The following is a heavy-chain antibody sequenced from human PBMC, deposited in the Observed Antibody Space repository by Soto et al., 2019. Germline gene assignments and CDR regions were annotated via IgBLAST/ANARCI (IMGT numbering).Heavy chain of an antibody. Sequence: GGSLRLSCAASGFTFSSYAMSWVRQAPGKGLEWVSAISGSGGSTYYADSVKGRFTISRDNSKNTLYLQMNSLRAEDTAVYYCAKDQVRTMVRGVIIPVDYWGQGTLVTVSS. CDR2: ISGSGGST. J-gene: IGHJ4*02. D-gene: IGHD3-10*01. CDR3: AKDQVRTMVRGVIIPVDY. V-gene: IGHV3-23*01. CDR1: GFTFSSYA.